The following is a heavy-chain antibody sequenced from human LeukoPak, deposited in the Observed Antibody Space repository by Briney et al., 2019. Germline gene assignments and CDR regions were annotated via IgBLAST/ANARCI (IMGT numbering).Heavy chain of an antibody. CDR1: GYTFTKNN. V-gene: IGHV1-8*01. CDR2: VNPNNGNT. Sequence: GAPVKVSCKASGYTFTKNNINWVRQATGQGLEWMGWVNPNNGNTVYAQKFQGRVAFTSDISIDTVYMELSSLRSEDTAVYYCARGETEETGTRPDAFDIWGQGTMVTVSS. CDR3: ARGETEETGTRPDAFDI. D-gene: IGHD6-13*01. J-gene: IGHJ3*02.